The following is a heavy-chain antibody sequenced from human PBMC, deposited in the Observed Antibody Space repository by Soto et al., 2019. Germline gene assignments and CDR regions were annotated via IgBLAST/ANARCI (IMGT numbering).Heavy chain of an antibody. Sequence: KSGGSLRLSCAASGFTFSSYSMNWVRQAPGKGLEWVSSISSSSSYIYYAESVKGRFTISRDNAKNSLYLQMNNLRAEDTAVYYCARRLITMIVVVTKPFDYWGQGTLVTVSS. CDR3: ARRLITMIVVVTKPFDY. CDR2: ISSSSSYI. J-gene: IGHJ4*02. V-gene: IGHV3-21*01. D-gene: IGHD3-22*01. CDR1: GFTFSSYS.